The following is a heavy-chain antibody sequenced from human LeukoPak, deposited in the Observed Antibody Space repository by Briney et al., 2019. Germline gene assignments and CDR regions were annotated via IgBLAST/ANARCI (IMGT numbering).Heavy chain of an antibody. J-gene: IGHJ5*02. CDR1: GYTFTSYY. Sequence: ASVKVSCKASGYTFTSYYMHWVRQAPGQGLEWMGIINPSGGSATYAQNFQGRVTMTRDTSTSTAYMELSSLRSEDTAVYYCARGLGSGSYYGSWGQGTLVTVSS. CDR3: ARGLGSGSYYGS. D-gene: IGHD3-10*01. V-gene: IGHV1-46*01. CDR2: INPSGGSA.